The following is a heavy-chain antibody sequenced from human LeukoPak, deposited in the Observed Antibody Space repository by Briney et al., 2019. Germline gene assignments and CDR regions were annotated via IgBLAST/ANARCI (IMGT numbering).Heavy chain of an antibody. Sequence: SETLSLTCTVSGGSISSGSYYWSWIRQPAGKGLEWVGRIYTSGITNYNPSLKSRVTISVDTSKNQFSLKLSSVTAADTAVYYCARAYGSGSLDAFDIWGQGTMVTVSS. D-gene: IGHD3-10*01. V-gene: IGHV4-61*02. CDR1: GGSISSGSYY. CDR2: IYTSGIT. J-gene: IGHJ3*02. CDR3: ARAYGSGSLDAFDI.